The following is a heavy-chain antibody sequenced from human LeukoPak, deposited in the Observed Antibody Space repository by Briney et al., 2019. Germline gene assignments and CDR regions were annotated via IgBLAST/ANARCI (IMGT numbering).Heavy chain of an antibody. CDR2: ISGSGGST. V-gene: IGHV3-23*01. D-gene: IGHD3-22*01. CDR3: ARDDSGYYYDSSGPG. Sequence: GGSLRLSCAASGFTFSSYAMSWVRQAPGKGLEWVSAISGSGGSTYYADSVKGRFTISRDNSKNTLYLQMNSLRAEDTAVYYCARDDSGYYYDSSGPGWGQGTLVTVSS. J-gene: IGHJ4*02. CDR1: GFTFSSYA.